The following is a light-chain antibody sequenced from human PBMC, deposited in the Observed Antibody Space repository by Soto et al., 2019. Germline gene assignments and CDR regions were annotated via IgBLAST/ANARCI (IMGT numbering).Light chain of an antibody. J-gene: IGLJ1*01. V-gene: IGLV2-14*01. CDR3: SSYTISNTLPVV. Sequence: QSVLTQPASVSGSPGQSITISCTGTNSDVGGYNYVSWYQQHPGKAPKLMIYEVSDRPSGVSNRFSGSKSGNTASLTISGLQAEDEADYYCSSYTISNTLPVVFGTGTKVTVL. CDR2: EVS. CDR1: NSDVGGYNY.